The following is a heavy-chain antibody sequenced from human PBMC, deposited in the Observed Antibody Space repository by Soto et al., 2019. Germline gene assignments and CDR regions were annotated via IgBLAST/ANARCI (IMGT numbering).Heavy chain of an antibody. Sequence: SETLSLTCTVSGGSISSGDYYWSWIRQPPGKGLEWIGYNDYSGSTYYNPSLKSRVTISVDTSKNQFSLKLSSVTAADTAVYYCARSPMEYSSSSRGLGYWGQGTLVTVSS. CDR3: ARSPMEYSSSSRGLGY. V-gene: IGHV4-30-4*01. CDR1: GGSISSGDYY. CDR2: NDYSGST. D-gene: IGHD6-6*01. J-gene: IGHJ4*02.